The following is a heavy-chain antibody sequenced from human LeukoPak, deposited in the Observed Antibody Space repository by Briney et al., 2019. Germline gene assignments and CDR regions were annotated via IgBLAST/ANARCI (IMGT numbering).Heavy chain of an antibody. V-gene: IGHV3-43*01. CDR3: AREGVEMASAGAFDI. CDR1: GFTFDDYT. J-gene: IGHJ3*02. Sequence: PGGSLRLSCAASGFTFDDYTMHWVRQPPGKGLKWVSLINWDGDITEYADSVKGRFTISRDNAKNSLYLQMNSLRAEDTAVYYCAREGVEMASAGAFDIWGQGTMVTVSS. D-gene: IGHD5-24*01. CDR2: INWDGDIT.